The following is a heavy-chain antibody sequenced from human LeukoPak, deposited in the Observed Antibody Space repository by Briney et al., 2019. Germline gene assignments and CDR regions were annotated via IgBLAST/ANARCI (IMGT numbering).Heavy chain of an antibody. Sequence: ASVKVSCKTSGYTFSGYGVSWVRQAPGQGLEWMGWITGNNGNTNYAPSLQGRVTMTTDTSTNTAYMELTSLKSDDTAVYYCARDQRNSGSYRFEYWGQGTLVIVSS. V-gene: IGHV1-18*01. J-gene: IGHJ4*02. D-gene: IGHD1-26*01. CDR2: ITGNNGNT. CDR1: GYTFSGYG. CDR3: ARDQRNSGSYRFEY.